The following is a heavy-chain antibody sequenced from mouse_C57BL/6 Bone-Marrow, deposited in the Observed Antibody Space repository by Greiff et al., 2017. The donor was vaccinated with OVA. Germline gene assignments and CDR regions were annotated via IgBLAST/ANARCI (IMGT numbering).Heavy chain of an antibody. CDR1: GYTFTSYW. J-gene: IGHJ1*03. CDR2: IYPGSGST. CDR3: ARRDCGSSYWYFDV. Sequence: QVQLQQPGAELVKPGASVKMSCKASGYTFTSYWITWVKQRPGQGLEWIGDIYPGSGSTNYNEKFKSKATLTVDTSSSTAYMQLSSLTSEDSAVYYCARRDCGSSYWYFDVWGRGTAVTVSS. D-gene: IGHD1-1*01. V-gene: IGHV1-55*01.